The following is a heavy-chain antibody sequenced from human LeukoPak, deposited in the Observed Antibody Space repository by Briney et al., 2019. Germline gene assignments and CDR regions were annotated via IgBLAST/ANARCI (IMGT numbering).Heavy chain of an antibody. CDR3: ARPDGDYYYGSGSSFHY. CDR2: ISSSGTTI. D-gene: IGHD3-10*01. CDR1: GFTFSSYE. V-gene: IGHV3-48*03. Sequence: GGSLRLSCAASGFTFSSYEMNWVRQAPGKGLEGVSYISSSGTTIYYADSVKGRFTISRDNAKNSLYLQMNSLRAEDTAVYYCARPDGDYYYGSGSSFHYWGQGTLVTVSS. J-gene: IGHJ4*02.